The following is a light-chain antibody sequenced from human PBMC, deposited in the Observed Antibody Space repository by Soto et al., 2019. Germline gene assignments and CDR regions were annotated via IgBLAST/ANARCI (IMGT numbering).Light chain of an antibody. CDR3: SSYAGSNNLV. CDR2: EVS. V-gene: IGLV2-8*01. Sequence: QSALTQPPSASGSPGQSVTISCTGTSSDVGGYNYVSWYQQHPGKAPKLMIYEVSKRPSGVPDRFSGSKSGNTASLTVSGLQAEDEADYYCSSYAGSNNLVFGGGTKATV. CDR1: SSDVGGYNY. J-gene: IGLJ3*02.